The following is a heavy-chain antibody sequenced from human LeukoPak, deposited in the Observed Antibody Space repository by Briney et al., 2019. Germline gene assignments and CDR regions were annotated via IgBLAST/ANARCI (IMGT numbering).Heavy chain of an antibody. CDR1: GGSISSSNW. CDR2: IYHSGST. Sequence: SETLSLTCSVSGGSISSSNWWSWVRPPPGKGLEWIGEIYHSGSTNYNPTLKSRVTMSVDKSRNQFSLSLTSVTAADTAVYYCARGEQYGSGTVQFDYWGQGTLVTASS. V-gene: IGHV4-4*02. D-gene: IGHD3-10*01. CDR3: ARGEQYGSGTVQFDY. J-gene: IGHJ4*02.